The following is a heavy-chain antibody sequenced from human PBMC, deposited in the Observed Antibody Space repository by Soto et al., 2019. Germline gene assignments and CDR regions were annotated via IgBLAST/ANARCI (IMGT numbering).Heavy chain of an antibody. V-gene: IGHV3-11*06. Sequence: QVQLVESGGGLVKPGGSLRLSCAASGFTFSDYYMSWIRQAPGKGLEWVSYISSSSSYTNYADSVKGRFTISRDNAKNSLYLQMNSLRAEDTAVYYCARDLTGGVGRGYYYGMDVWGQGTTVTVSS. J-gene: IGHJ6*02. D-gene: IGHD1-26*01. CDR2: ISSSSSYT. CDR1: GFTFSDYY. CDR3: ARDLTGGVGRGYYYGMDV.